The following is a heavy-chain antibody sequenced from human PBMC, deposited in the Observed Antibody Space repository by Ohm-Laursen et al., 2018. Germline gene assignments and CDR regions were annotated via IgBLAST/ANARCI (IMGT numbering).Heavy chain of an antibody. D-gene: IGHD4-23*01. CDR2: MNPNSHNT. CDR3: ARAVRYQLLSDP. V-gene: IGHV1-8*02. J-gene: IGHJ5*02. CDR1: GGTFSSYA. Sequence: ASVKVSCKVSGGTFSSYAISWVRQASGQGPEWMGWMNPNSHNTGYARKFRGRVSMTSDSSISTAYMELYSLTSEDTATYYCARAVRYQLLSDPWGQGTLVTVSS.